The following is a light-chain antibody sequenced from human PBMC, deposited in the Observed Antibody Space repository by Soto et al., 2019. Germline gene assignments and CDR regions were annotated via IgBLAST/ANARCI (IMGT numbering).Light chain of an antibody. CDR1: QSISSY. V-gene: IGKV1-39*01. J-gene: IGKJ1*01. CDR2: AAS. Sequence: DIQMTQSPSSLSASVGDRVTITCRASQSISSYLNWYQQKPGKAPKLLIYAASNLQTGVPSRFSGSGSGTHFTLTINSLQPEDFATYYCQQSYNTPRTFGQGTKVEIK. CDR3: QQSYNTPRT.